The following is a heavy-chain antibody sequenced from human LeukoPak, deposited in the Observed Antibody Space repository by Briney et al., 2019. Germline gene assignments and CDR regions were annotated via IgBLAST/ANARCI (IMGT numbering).Heavy chain of an antibody. CDR2: IYPGDSDT. J-gene: IGHJ4*02. CDR1: GYSFTSYW. V-gene: IGHV5-51*01. CDR3: ARFFLLGYFDY. D-gene: IGHD6-13*01. Sequence: GESLKISCKGSGYSFTSYWIGWVRQMPGKGLEWMGIIYPGDSDTRYSPSFPGQVTISADKSISSAYQQWSSLQASDTAMYYCARFFLLGYFDYWGQGTLVTVSS.